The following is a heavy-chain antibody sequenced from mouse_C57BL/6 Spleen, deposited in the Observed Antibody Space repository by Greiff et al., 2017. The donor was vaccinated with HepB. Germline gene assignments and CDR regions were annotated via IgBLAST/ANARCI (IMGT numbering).Heavy chain of an antibody. V-gene: IGHV5-6*01. CDR2: ISSGGSYT. D-gene: IGHD3-2*02. CDR1: GFTFSSYG. J-gene: IGHJ4*01. Sequence: EVQGVESGGDLVKPGGSLKLSCAASGFTFSSYGMSWVRQTPDKRLEWVATISSGGSYTYYPDSVKGRFTISRDNAKNTLYLQMSSLKSEDTAMYYCARLDSSGFWGQGTSVTVSS. CDR3: ARLDSSGF.